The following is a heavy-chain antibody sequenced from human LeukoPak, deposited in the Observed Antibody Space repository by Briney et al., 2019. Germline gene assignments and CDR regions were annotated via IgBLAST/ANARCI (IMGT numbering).Heavy chain of an antibody. J-gene: IGHJ4*02. CDR2: IYYSGST. CDR1: GGSLSSYY. D-gene: IGHD3-10*01. CDR3: ARGQPRGFEFDY. Sequence: SETLSLTCTVSGGSLSSYYWSWIRQPPGKGLEWIGYIYYSGSTNYNPSLKSRVTISVDTSKNQFSLKLSSVTAADTAVYYCARGQPRGFEFDYWGQGTLVTVSS. V-gene: IGHV4-59*01.